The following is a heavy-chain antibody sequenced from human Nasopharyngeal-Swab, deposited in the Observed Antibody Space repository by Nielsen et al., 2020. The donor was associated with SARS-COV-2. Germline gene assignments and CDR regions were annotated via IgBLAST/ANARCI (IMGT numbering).Heavy chain of an antibody. CDR3: ARVHDRSDYYQGGGRYFDT. D-gene: IGHD3-22*01. CDR2: IYYSGSP. CDR1: DGPISSSY. Sequence: SDTLSPTFTVPDGPISSSYWSWIRQPPGKGLEWFGYIYYSGSPNYTPSLQSRVTISVDTSNNQFSLRLTSVTAADTAVYYCARVHDRSDYYQGGGRYFDTWGQGALVTVSS. V-gene: IGHV4-59*01. J-gene: IGHJ4*02.